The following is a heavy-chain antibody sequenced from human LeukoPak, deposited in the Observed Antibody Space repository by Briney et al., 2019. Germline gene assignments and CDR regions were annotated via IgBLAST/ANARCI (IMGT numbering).Heavy chain of an antibody. CDR3: AKDVGKWESLHFFDY. V-gene: IGHV3-23*01. CDR2: ISGSGAST. CDR1: GFTLSTNA. Sequence: GGSLRLSCLTSGFTLSTNAMSWVRQVPGKGLEWISGISGSGASTYYADSVKGRFTISRDDSRNALYLQMNSLRGDDTAVYYCAKDVGKWESLHFFDYWGQGTLVTVSS. J-gene: IGHJ4*02. D-gene: IGHD1-26*01.